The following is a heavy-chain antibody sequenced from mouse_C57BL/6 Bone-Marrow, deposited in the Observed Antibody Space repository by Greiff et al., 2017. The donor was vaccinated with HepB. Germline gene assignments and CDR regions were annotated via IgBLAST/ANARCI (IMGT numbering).Heavy chain of an antibody. J-gene: IGHJ1*03. CDR1: GYTFTNYW. V-gene: IGHV1-63*01. CDR3: ARGYGSSLHWYFDV. D-gene: IGHD1-1*01. CDR2: IYPGGGYT. Sequence: QVHVKQSGAELVRPGTSVKMSCKASGYTFTNYWIGWAKQRPGHGLEWIGDIYPGGGYTNYNEKFKGKATLTADKSSSTAYMQFSSLTSEDSAIYYCARGYGSSLHWYFDVWGTGTTVTVSS.